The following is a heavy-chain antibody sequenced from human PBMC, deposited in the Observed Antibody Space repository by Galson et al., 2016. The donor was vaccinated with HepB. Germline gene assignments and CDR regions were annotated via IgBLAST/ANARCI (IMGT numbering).Heavy chain of an antibody. J-gene: IGHJ4*02. V-gene: IGHV3-53*01. CDR3: ARGTRWLPFDL. Sequence: SLRLSCAASGFTATSYYMTWLRQAPRKGLELVSVIYRAGTRYYTDSVKGRFIISIDRAKNIIYLQMDSLRLDDTAVYYCARGTRWLPFDLWGQGTLVTVSS. D-gene: IGHD5-24*01. CDR2: IYRAGTR. CDR1: GFTATSYY.